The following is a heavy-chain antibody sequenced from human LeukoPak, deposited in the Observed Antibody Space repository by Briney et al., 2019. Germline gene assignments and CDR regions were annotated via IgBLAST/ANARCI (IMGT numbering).Heavy chain of an antibody. D-gene: IGHD6-25*01. CDR3: ARSLPAREYFDH. J-gene: IGHJ1*01. CDR2: LHSDGNNK. V-gene: IGHV3-30*02. Sequence: GGSLRLSCVTSGFTLSSHGMHWVRQTPGKGLEWVAFLHSDGNNKYYADAVKGRFTISRDNSKNTVHLQMNSLRPEDTAVYYCARSLPAREYFDHWGQGTLVTVSS. CDR1: GFTLSSHG.